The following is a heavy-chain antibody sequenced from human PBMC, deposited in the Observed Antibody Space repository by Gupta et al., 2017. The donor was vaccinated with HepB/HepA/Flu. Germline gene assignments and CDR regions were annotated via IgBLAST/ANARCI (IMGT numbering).Heavy chain of an antibody. J-gene: IGHJ5*02. V-gene: IGHV3-23*01. CDR2: ITDSGDDT. Sequence: EVQLLQSGGGLVQTGGTVTISCAASGFKFYNYAMSWFRQAPGKGLEWVSTITDSGDDTYYADSVEGRFTIARDNSRNTLSLRMSSLRAEDTAIYYCAKPAEWGTCTHDCYFPSWGRGTLVTVSS. CDR1: GFKFYNYA. CDR3: AKPAEWGTCTHDCYFPS. D-gene: IGHD2-21*01.